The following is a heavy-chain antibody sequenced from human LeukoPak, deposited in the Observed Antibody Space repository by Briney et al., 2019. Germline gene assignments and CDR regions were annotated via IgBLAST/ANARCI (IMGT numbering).Heavy chain of an antibody. CDR1: GGSFSEYY. D-gene: IGHD3-9*01. Sequence: SETLSLTCAGYGGSFSEYYWSWIRQPPGKGLEWIGEINHRGSTNYDPSLKSRATTSVATTPTQLSLKMTSVRAADTAVYYCARVPEGGWLVIFDYWGQGTLVTVYS. J-gene: IGHJ4*02. CDR2: INHRGST. CDR3: ARVPEGGWLVIFDY. V-gene: IGHV4-34*01.